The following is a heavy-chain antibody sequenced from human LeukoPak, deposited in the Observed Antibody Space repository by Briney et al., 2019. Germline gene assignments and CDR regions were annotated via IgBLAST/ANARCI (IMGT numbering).Heavy chain of an antibody. Sequence: SETLSLTCTVSGGSISSYYWSWIRQPAGKGLEWIGRIYISGSTNYNPSLKSRVTISVDKSKNQFSLKLSSVTAADTAVYYCARGGTYYYDSSLDYWGQGTLVTVSS. D-gene: IGHD3-22*01. V-gene: IGHV4-4*07. CDR2: IYISGST. CDR3: ARGGTYYYDSSLDY. CDR1: GGSISSYY. J-gene: IGHJ4*02.